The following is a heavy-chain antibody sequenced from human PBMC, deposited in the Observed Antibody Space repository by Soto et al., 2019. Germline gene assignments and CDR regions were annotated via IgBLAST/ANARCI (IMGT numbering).Heavy chain of an antibody. D-gene: IGHD2-15*01. CDR1: GGSITSYH. CDR2: TSFTGNT. CDR3: ARDMHAAFTHYFEP. J-gene: IGHJ1*01. Sequence: PSETLSLTCIVSGGSITSYHWSWFPQLPEKGLEWSAYTSFTGNTNYTPSFQSRVTISIDTSKNQLSLKMTSMTAADTAVYYCARDMHAAFTHYFEPLGQRTLVIVAS. V-gene: IGHV4-59*01.